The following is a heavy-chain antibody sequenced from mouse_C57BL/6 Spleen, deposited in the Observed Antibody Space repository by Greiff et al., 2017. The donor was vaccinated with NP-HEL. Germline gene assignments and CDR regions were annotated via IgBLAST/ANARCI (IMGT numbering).Heavy chain of an antibody. Sequence: QVQLQQPGAELVRPGSSVKLSCKASGYTFTSYWMHWVKQRPLQGLEWIGNIDPSDSETHYNQKFKDKATLTVDKSSSTAYMQLSSLTSEDSAVYYCARRGRRAWFAYWGQGTLVTVSA. CDR3: ARRGRRAWFAY. J-gene: IGHJ3*01. CDR2: IDPSDSET. V-gene: IGHV1-52*01. CDR1: GYTFTSYW.